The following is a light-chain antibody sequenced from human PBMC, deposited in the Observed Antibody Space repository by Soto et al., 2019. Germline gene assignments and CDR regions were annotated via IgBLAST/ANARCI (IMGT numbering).Light chain of an antibody. CDR2: STN. CDR3: VLYMGSGSWV. CDR1: SGSVSTSDY. V-gene: IGLV8-61*01. Sequence: QTVVTQEPSFSVSPGGTVTLTCGLSSGSVSTSDYPSWYQQTPGQAPRTLIYSTNIRSSGVPDRFSGSILGNKAALSITGAQADDESDYYCVLYMGSGSWVFGGGTKLTVL. J-gene: IGLJ3*02.